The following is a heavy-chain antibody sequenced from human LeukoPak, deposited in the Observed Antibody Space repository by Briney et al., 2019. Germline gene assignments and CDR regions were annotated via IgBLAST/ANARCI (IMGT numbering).Heavy chain of an antibody. CDR3: AKVIYSGYDLFDY. D-gene: IGHD5-12*01. CDR2: ISGDGGST. V-gene: IGHV3-43*02. Sequence: TGGSLRLSCAASGFTFDDYPMHWVRQAPGKGLEWVSLISGDGGSTYYADSVKGRFTISRENSKNSLYLQMNSLRTEDTALYYCAKVIYSGYDLFDYWGQGTLVTVSS. CDR1: GFTFDDYP. J-gene: IGHJ4*02.